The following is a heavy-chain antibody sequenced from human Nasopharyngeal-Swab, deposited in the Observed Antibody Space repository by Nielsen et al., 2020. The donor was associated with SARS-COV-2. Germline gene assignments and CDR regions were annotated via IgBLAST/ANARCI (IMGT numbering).Heavy chain of an antibody. CDR2: ISGDGSNT. J-gene: IGHJ4*02. V-gene: IGHV3-74*01. D-gene: IGHD4-17*01. CDR1: GFTLSSYW. CDR3: ARLTVTTEDYFDY. Sequence: GGSLRLSCAASGFTLSSYWMHWVRQAPGKGLVWVSRISGDGSNTFYADSVKGRFTISRDNAKNTLYLQMNSLRAEDTAVYYCARLTVTTEDYFDYWGQGTLVTVSS.